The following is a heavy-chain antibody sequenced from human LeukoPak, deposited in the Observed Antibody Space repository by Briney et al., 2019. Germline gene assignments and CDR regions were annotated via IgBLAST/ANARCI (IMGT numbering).Heavy chain of an antibody. V-gene: IGHV1-2*04. CDR2: INPNSGGT. CDR3: AREYPDYYGSEVFDY. Sequence: AASVKVSCKASGYTFTGYYMHWVRQAPGRGLEWMGWINPNSGGTNYAQKFQGWVTMTRDTSISTAYMELSRLRSDDTAVYYCAREYPDYYGSEVFDYWGQGTLVTVSS. J-gene: IGHJ4*02. CDR1: GYTFTGYY. D-gene: IGHD3-10*01.